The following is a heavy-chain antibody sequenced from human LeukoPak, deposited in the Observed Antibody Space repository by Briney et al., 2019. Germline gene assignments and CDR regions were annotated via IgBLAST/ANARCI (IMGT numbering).Heavy chain of an antibody. Sequence: GESLQISCKGSGYSFTNYWIGWVRQMPGKGLEWMGIIYPGDSDTRYSPSFQGQVTISADKSISTAYLQWSSLKASDTAMYYCARRRYYYGSGNYYHFDYWGQGTLVTVSS. CDR1: GYSFTNYW. CDR3: ARRRYYYGSGNYYHFDY. CDR2: IYPGDSDT. V-gene: IGHV5-51*01. D-gene: IGHD3-10*01. J-gene: IGHJ4*02.